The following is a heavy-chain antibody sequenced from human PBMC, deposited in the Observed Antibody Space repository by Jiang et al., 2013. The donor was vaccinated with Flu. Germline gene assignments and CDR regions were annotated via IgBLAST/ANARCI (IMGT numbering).Heavy chain of an antibody. CDR2: INPNSGGT. D-gene: IGHD4-23*01. CDR3: ARDRVYGDNALDY. V-gene: IGHV1-2*02. CDR1: GYTFTGYY. Sequence: SGAEVKKPGASVKVSCKASGYTFTGYYIHWVRQAPGQGLEWMGWINPNSGGTNYAQKFQGRVTMTRDTSISTAFMEMSRLKSDDTAIYYCARDRVYGDNALDYWGQGTLVTVSS. J-gene: IGHJ4*02.